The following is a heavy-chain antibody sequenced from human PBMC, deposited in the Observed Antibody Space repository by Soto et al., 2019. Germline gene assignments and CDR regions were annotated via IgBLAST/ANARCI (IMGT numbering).Heavy chain of an antibody. J-gene: IGHJ4*02. CDR2: IDYDGTTT. CDR1: GFAFDDYW. Sequence: EVHLVESGGGLVQPWGSLRLSCVASGFAFDDYWMHWVRQVPGEGPVWVSRIDYDGTTTTYADSVKGRFTISRDNAKNTLYLQLNSLRAEDTGVYYFTRGPRPSSAGTGAYWGQGTLGTVSS. D-gene: IGHD6-13*01. V-gene: IGHV3-74*01. CDR3: TRGPRPSSAGTGAY.